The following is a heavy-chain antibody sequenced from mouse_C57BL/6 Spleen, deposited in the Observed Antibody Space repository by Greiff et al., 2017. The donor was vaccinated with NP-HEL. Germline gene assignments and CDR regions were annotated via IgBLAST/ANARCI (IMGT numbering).Heavy chain of an antibody. V-gene: IGHV1-22*01. J-gene: IGHJ1*03. D-gene: IGHD2-4*01. CDR3: ARSCYYDYDGGVLGV. Sequence: EVQLQQSGPELVKPGASVKMSCKASGYTFTDYNMHWVKQSHGKSLEWIGYINPNNGGTSYNQKFKGKATLTVNKSSSTAYMELRSLTSEDSAVYYCARSCYYDYDGGVLGVWGTGTTVTVSS. CDR2: INPNNGGT. CDR1: GYTFTDYN.